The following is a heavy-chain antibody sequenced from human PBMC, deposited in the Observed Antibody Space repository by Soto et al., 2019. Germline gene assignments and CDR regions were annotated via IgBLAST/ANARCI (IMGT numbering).Heavy chain of an antibody. V-gene: IGHV3-23*01. CDR2: ITGSGRDT. Sequence: PGGSLRLSCAASGFIFNNYAINWVRQVPGKGLEWVSGITGSGRDTYYADSVKGRFTISRDNSKNMVFLQMNSLRAEDTALYYCAKNGLDNSPSAIDSWGPGTLVTVSS. D-gene: IGHD2-8*01. J-gene: IGHJ4*02. CDR1: GFIFNNYA. CDR3: AKNGLDNSPSAIDS.